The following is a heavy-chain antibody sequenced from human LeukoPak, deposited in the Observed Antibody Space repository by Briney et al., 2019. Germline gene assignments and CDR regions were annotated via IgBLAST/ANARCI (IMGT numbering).Heavy chain of an antibody. CDR3: VRANYFDY. Sequence: SETLSLTCTVSGGSISRYYWSWFRQPPGKGLEWIGSIYYSGSTNYNPSLKSRVTISVHTSKNQSSLKLNSVTAADTAVYYCVRANYFDYWGQGTLVTVSS. CDR1: GGSISRYY. V-gene: IGHV4-59*01. CDR2: IYYSGST. J-gene: IGHJ4*02. D-gene: IGHD2-8*01.